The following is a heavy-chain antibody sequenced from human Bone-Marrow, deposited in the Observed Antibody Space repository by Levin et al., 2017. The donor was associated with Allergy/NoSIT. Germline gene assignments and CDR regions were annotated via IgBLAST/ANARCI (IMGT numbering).Heavy chain of an antibody. D-gene: IGHD1-14*01. CDR3: VRAQGGNRYDF. V-gene: IGHV3-48*01. CDR2: INTGSDFI. J-gene: IGHJ4*02. CDR1: GFTFSAFR. Sequence: SGGSLRLSCAASGFTFSAFRMNWVRQAPGKGLEWISYINTGSDFIRYADSVRGRFIISRDNANNSLFLQLSSLEADDTAVYFCVRAQGGNRYDFWGQGTLVTVSS.